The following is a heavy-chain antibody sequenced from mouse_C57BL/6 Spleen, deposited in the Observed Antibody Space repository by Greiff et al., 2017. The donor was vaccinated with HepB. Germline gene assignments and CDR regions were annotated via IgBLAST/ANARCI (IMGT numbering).Heavy chain of an antibody. J-gene: IGHJ3*01. CDR2: IYPGDGDT. CDR3: ARGGPTPWFAY. CDR1: GYAFSSSW. V-gene: IGHV1-82*01. Sequence: QVQLQQSGPELVKPGASVKISCKASGYAFSSSWMNWVKQRPGKGLEWIGRIYPGDGDTNYNGKFKGKDTLTADKSSSTAYMQLSSLTSEDSAVYFCARGGPTPWFAYWGQGTLVTVSA.